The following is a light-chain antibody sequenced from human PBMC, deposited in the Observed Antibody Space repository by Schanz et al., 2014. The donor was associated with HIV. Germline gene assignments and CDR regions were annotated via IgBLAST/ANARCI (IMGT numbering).Light chain of an antibody. CDR1: TGAVTSDFF. V-gene: IGLV7-46*01. Sequence: QAVVTQEPSLTVSPGGTVTLTCGSSTGAVTSDFFPHWFQQKPGQAPRALIYGTVNKHSWTPARFSGSLLGGKAALTLSGAQPEDEAEYYCLLSYSDSPYVLFGGGTKLTVL. CDR3: LLSYSDSPYVL. J-gene: IGLJ2*01. CDR2: GTV.